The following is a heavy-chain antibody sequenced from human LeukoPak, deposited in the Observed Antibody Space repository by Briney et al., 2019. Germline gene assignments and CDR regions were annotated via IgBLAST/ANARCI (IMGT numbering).Heavy chain of an antibody. Sequence: PGGSLRLSCAASGFTFSSYAMHWVRQAPGKGLEYVSAISSNGGSTYYANSVKGRFTISRDNSKNTLYLQMGSLRAEDMAVYYCARDVNWGSPLYYFDYWGQGTLVTVSS. CDR1: GFTFSSYA. CDR3: ARDVNWGSPLYYFDY. D-gene: IGHD7-27*01. V-gene: IGHV3-64*01. J-gene: IGHJ4*02. CDR2: ISSNGGST.